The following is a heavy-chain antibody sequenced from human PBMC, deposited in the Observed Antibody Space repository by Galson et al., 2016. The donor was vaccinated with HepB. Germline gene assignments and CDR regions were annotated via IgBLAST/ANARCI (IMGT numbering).Heavy chain of an antibody. J-gene: IGHJ4*02. CDR1: GFTFSSYG. V-gene: IGHV3-30*18. Sequence: SLRLSCAASGFTFSSYGMHWVRQAPGKGLEWVAVISYDGRRKFYVDSVKGRFTISRDNSNNMLFLQMSSLRADDTAVYYCAKRHEYCPAVGCSVDYWGQGTLVSVSS. D-gene: IGHD2/OR15-2a*01. CDR3: AKRHEYCPAVGCSVDY. CDR2: ISYDGRRK.